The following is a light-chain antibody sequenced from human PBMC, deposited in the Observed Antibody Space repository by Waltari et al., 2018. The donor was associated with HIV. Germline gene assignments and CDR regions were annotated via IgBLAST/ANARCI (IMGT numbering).Light chain of an antibody. CDR3: SSYAGSNNLV. Sequence: QSALTQPPSASGSPGPSVTISSPGTSSDVGGYNYVSWYQQHPGKAPKRMISEVSKRPSGVPDRFSGSKSGNTASLTFSGLQAEDEADYYCSSYAGSNNLVFGGGTKLTVL. V-gene: IGLV2-8*01. J-gene: IGLJ2*01. CDR1: SSDVGGYNY. CDR2: EVS.